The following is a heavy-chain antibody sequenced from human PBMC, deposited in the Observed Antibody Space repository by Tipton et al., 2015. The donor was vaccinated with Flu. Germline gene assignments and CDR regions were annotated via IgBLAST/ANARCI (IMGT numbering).Heavy chain of an antibody. J-gene: IGHJ4*02. V-gene: IGHV4-39*07. D-gene: IGHD2-21*01. Sequence: TLSLTCTVSGGSISRRSFYWGWVRQPPGKGLEWIGSNYYSGSTYYNPSLKSRITISIDTSKNQFSLRLSSVTAADTAVYYCASSVVAGVDYWGQGALVTVSS. CDR3: ASSVVAGVDY. CDR2: NYYSGST. CDR1: GGSISRRSFY.